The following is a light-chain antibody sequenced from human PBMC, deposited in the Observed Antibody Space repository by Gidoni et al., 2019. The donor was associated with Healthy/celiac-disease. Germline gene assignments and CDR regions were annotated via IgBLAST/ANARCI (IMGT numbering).Light chain of an antibody. CDR2: DAS. CDR1: QSVSSY. Sequence: EIVLTQSPSTLSLSPGERATLSCRASQSVSSYLAWYQQKPGQAPRLLIYDASNRATGIPARFSGSGSGTDFTLTISSLEPEDFAVYYCQQRSNWPRTFXPXTKVEIK. V-gene: IGKV3-11*01. J-gene: IGKJ3*01. CDR3: QQRSNWPRT.